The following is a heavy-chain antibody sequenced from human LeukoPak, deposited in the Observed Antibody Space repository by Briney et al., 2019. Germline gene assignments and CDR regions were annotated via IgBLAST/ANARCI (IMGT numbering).Heavy chain of an antibody. V-gene: IGHV3-23*01. Sequence: GGSLRLSCAASGFTFSSYAMSWVRQAPGKGLEWVSVISGSGGITYDADSVKGRFTISRDNSKNTLYLQMNSLRADDTAVYYCAKSGLSRFDYWGQGTLVTVSS. J-gene: IGHJ4*02. CDR2: ISGSGGIT. CDR3: AKSGLSRFDY. CDR1: GFTFSSYA. D-gene: IGHD4/OR15-4a*01.